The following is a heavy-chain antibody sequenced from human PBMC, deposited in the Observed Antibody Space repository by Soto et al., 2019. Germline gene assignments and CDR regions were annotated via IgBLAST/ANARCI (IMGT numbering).Heavy chain of an antibody. CDR2: MSYDGSNE. CDR1: GFTFSHYA. J-gene: IGHJ4*02. D-gene: IGHD1-26*01. CDR3: AKDGSHNFDY. Sequence: QVQLVESGGGVVQPGRSLRLSCAASGFTFSHYAMHWVRQAPGKGLEWVALMSYDGSNEYCADSVKGRFTISRDNSKNTLYLQMNSLRAEDTAVYYCAKDGSHNFDYWGQGTLVTVSS. V-gene: IGHV3-30*18.